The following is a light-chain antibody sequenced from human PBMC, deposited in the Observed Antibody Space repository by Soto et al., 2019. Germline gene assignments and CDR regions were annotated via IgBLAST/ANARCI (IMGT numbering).Light chain of an antibody. V-gene: IGKV1-5*03. J-gene: IGKJ1*01. CDR2: KAS. CDR1: QSISSW. CDR3: QQYNRYSRT. Sequence: DIQMTQYPSTLSASVGDRVTITCRASQSISSWLAWYQQKPGKAPKLLIYKASSLESGVPSRFSGSGSGTEFTLTISSLQPDDFATYYCQQYNRYSRTFGQGTKVEIK.